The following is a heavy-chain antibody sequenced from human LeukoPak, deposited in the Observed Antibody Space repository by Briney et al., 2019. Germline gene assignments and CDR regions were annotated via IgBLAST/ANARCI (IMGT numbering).Heavy chain of an antibody. V-gene: IGHV3-11*01. CDR3: ARSVGYYYTMDV. D-gene: IGHD2-15*01. Sequence: PGGSLRLSCVACGFTFSDYYMNWIRQAPGRGLEWVSSISGSGTNLYYADSVKGRFTISRDNAKNSLYLQMNSLRAEDTAVYYCARSVGYYYTMDVWGQGTTVTVSS. J-gene: IGHJ6*02. CDR1: GFTFSDYY. CDR2: ISGSGTNL.